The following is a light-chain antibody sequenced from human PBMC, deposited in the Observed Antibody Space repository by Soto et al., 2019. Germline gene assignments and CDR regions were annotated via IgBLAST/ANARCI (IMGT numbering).Light chain of an antibody. CDR2: DVS. CDR1: SSDVGGYNH. J-gene: IGLJ1*01. Sequence: QSVLTQPASVSGSPGQSITISCTGTSSDVGGYNHVSWYQQHPGKAPKLMIYDVSNRPSGVSNRFSGSKSGNTASLTISGLQAEDEADYYCSSYTSSSTYDFGTGTKVTVL. V-gene: IGLV2-14*01. CDR3: SSYTSSSTYD.